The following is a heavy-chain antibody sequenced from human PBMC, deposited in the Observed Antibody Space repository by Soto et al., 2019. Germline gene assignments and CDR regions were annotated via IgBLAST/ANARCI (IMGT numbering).Heavy chain of an antibody. J-gene: IGHJ4*02. CDR2: ISYDGTNK. Sequence: QVQLVESGGGVVQPGRSLRLSCAASGFSIGGYGMHWVRQAPGKGLEWVALISYDGTNKFYADSVKGRFTITRDNSKDTLYLQMNSLRAEDTALYYCSNLVYSSGLSADYWGQGTLVTFSS. D-gene: IGHD6-19*01. CDR3: SNLVYSSGLSADY. CDR1: GFSIGGYG. V-gene: IGHV3-30*18.